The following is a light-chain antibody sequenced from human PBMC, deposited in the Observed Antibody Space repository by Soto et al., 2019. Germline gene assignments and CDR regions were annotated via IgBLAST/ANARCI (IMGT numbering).Light chain of an antibody. V-gene: IGLV7-46*01. CDR3: LLSYSGARV. J-gene: IGLJ1*01. Sequence: QAVVTKEPSLTVSPGGTVTITCGSSTGPVTSGHYPYWFQQKPGQAPRTLIYDTNNKHSWTPARFSGSLLGGKAALTLAGAQHEDEADYYCLLSYSGARVFGTGTKVTVL. CDR2: DTN. CDR1: TGPVTSGHY.